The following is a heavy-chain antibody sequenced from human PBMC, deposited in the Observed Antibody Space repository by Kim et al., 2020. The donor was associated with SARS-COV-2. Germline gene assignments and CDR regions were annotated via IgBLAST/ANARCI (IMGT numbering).Heavy chain of an antibody. CDR3: ARSLVGSPWWYFDY. Sequence: AQKLQGRVTMTTDTSTSTAYMELRSLRSDDTAVYYCARSLVGSPWWYFDYWGQGTLVTVSS. V-gene: IGHV1-18*01. J-gene: IGHJ4*02. D-gene: IGHD2-8*02.